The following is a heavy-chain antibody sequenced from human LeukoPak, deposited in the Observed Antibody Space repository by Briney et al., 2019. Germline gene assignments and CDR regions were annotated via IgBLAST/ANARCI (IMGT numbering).Heavy chain of an antibody. Sequence: GASVKVSCKASGYTFTSYWMHWVRQAPGQGLEWMGWVITNNGDTKYAHKYQGRVTMTRDTSINTVYMELSMVTSDDTAMYYCARGGPNHGFDYWGQGILGTVSS. CDR2: VITNNGDT. J-gene: IGHJ4*02. CDR1: GYTFTSYW. V-gene: IGHV1-2*07. D-gene: IGHD1-14*01. CDR3: ARGGPNHGFDY.